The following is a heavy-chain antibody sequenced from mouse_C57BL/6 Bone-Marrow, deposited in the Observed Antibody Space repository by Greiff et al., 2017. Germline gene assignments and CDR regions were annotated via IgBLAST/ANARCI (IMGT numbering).Heavy chain of an antibody. Sequence: QVQLKQPGAELVMPGASVKLSCKASGYTFTSYWMHWVKQRPGQGLEWIGEIDPSDSYTNYNQKFKGKSTLTVDKSSSTAYMQLSSLTSEDSAVYYCARSPITTVVEDWDFDVWGTGTTVTVSS. V-gene: IGHV1-69*01. D-gene: IGHD1-1*01. CDR1: GYTFTSYW. CDR2: IDPSDSYT. CDR3: ARSPITTVVEDWDFDV. J-gene: IGHJ1*03.